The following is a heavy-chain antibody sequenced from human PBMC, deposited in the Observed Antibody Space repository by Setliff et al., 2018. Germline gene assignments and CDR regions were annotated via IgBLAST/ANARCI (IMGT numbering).Heavy chain of an antibody. Sequence: GESLKISCVASGFAISSCWMSWVRQAPGKGLEWVANVNPDGSGKYYVDSMKGRFTISSDNAKNSLYLQMDSLRVEDTAVYYCIDGRNRAWGVYWGQGTLVTVSS. J-gene: IGHJ4*02. V-gene: IGHV3-7*01. CDR1: GFAISSCW. D-gene: IGHD7-27*01. CDR3: IDGRNRAWGVY. CDR2: VNPDGSGK.